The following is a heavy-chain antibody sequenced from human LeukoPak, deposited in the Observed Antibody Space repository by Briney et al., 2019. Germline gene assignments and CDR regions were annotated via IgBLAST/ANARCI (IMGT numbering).Heavy chain of an antibody. V-gene: IGHV4-38-2*01. CDR3: ARLSGAPVRHPIYHFDY. D-gene: IGHD2-2*02. CDR2: IYHSGST. Sequence: KLSETLSLTCAVSGYSISSGYYWGWIRQSPGKGLEWIGNIYHSGSTYKNPSLKSRVTISLDTSKNQFSLKLSSVTAADTAMYYCARLSGAPVRHPIYHFDYWGQGALVAVSS. J-gene: IGHJ4*02. CDR1: GYSISSGYY.